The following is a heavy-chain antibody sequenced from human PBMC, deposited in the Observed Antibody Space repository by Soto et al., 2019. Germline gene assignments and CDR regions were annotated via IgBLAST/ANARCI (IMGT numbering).Heavy chain of an antibody. CDR2: INPNSGGT. Sequence: ASVKVSCKASGYTFTGYYMHWVRQAPGQGLEWMGWINPNSGGTNYAQKFQGWVTMTRDTSISTAYMELSRLRSDDTAVYYCARERRYYYGSGYYMDVWGKGTTVTVSS. CDR1: GYTFTGYY. D-gene: IGHD3-10*01. CDR3: ARERRYYYGSGYYMDV. V-gene: IGHV1-2*04. J-gene: IGHJ6*03.